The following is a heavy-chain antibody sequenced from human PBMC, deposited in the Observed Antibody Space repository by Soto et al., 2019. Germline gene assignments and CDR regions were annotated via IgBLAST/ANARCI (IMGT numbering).Heavy chain of an antibody. J-gene: IGHJ6*02. CDR2: IYPGDSDT. V-gene: IGHV5-51*01. D-gene: IGHD3-22*01. Sequence: GESLKISCKCSGYSFTSYWIGWVRQMPGKGLEWMGIIYPGDSDTRYSPSFQGQVTISADKSISTAYLQWSSLKASDTAMYYCARHRIESTMIGNYYYYGMDVWGQGTTVTVSS. CDR1: GYSFTSYW. CDR3: ARHRIESTMIGNYYYYGMDV.